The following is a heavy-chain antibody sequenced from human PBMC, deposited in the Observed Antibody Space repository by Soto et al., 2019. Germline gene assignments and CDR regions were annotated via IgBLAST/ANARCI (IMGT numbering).Heavy chain of an antibody. D-gene: IGHD6-19*01. CDR3: ARGGQQWLDAIDY. CDR2: ISSSSSYT. J-gene: IGHJ4*02. CDR1: GFTFSDYY. V-gene: IGHV3-11*06. Sequence: QVQLVESGGGLVKPGGSLRLSCAASGFTFSDYYMSWIRQAPGKGLEWVSYISSSSSYTNYADSVKGRFTISRDKAKKSLYLQMNRLRAEGTAVYYCARGGQQWLDAIDYWGPGTLVTVSS.